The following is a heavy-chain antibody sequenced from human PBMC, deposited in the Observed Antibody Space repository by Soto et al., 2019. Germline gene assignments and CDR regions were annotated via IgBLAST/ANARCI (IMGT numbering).Heavy chain of an antibody. D-gene: IGHD6-13*01. V-gene: IGHV3-21*01. CDR2: VSYDSNYI. CDR3: ARERGWQLYFDY. J-gene: IGHJ4*02. CDR1: GFTFSSYS. Sequence: PGGSLRLSCEASGFTFSSYSMNWVRQAPGKGLEWVAPVSYDSNYIYYADSVKGRFSISRDNAKNSVYLLMNSLRVEDTAVYYCARERGWQLYFDYWGQGALVTVSS.